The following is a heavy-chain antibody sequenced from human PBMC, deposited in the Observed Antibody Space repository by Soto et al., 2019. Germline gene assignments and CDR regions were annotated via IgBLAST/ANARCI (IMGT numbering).Heavy chain of an antibody. CDR2: IYHSGRT. D-gene: IGHD2-15*01. J-gene: IGHJ4*02. CDR3: VRLDGVEAADIDY. CDR1: GGSISSSNW. V-gene: IGHV4-4*02. Sequence: QVQLQESGPGLVKPSGTLSLTCVVSGGSISSSNWWSWVRQPPGKGLEWIGEIYHSGRTHYNPSLTXRXXILVDKSTTQFSLNLSSVTAADTAVYYCVRLDGVEAADIDYWCQGTLVTVSS.